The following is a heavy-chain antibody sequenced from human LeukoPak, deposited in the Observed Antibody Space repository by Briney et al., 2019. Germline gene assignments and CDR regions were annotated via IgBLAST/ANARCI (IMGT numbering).Heavy chain of an antibody. V-gene: IGHV3-53*01. J-gene: IGHJ4*02. Sequence: GGSLRLSCTVSGFTVSSNSMSWVRQAPGKGLEWVSFIYSDNTHYSDSVKGRFTISRDNSKNTLYLQMNSLRAEDTAVYYCAREGMGYDFWSGYYTTPTYFDYWGQGTLVTVSS. CDR3: AREGMGYDFWSGYYTTPTYFDY. CDR1: GFTVSSNS. CDR2: IYSDNT. D-gene: IGHD3-3*01.